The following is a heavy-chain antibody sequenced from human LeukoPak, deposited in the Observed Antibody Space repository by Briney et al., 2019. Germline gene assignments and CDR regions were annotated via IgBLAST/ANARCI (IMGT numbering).Heavy chain of an antibody. J-gene: IGHJ4*02. V-gene: IGHV6-1*01. Sequence: SETLSHSCAHSQDTISADIACSISIRQSPSSCLEWLLRTYYRSKWYDEYAVSVICRITIITDLSNNQLTLQLSYVTPEDTAVYYCAKGVGATSLMYYFDSWGQGTLVTVSS. CDR3: AKGVGATSLMYYFDS. D-gene: IGHD1-26*01. CDR1: QDTISADIAC. CDR2: TYYRSKWYD.